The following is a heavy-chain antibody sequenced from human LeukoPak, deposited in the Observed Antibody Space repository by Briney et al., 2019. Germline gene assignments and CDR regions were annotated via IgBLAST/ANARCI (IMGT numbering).Heavy chain of an antibody. J-gene: IGHJ4*02. Sequence: GSLRLSCAASGFTFNYCAMNWVRQAPGKGLEWVAVISYDGSNKYYADSVRGRFTISRDNSKNTVYLQMNSLRAEDTAVYYCARASAIQLWSALADYWGQGTLVTVSS. D-gene: IGHD5-18*01. CDR1: GFTFNYCA. V-gene: IGHV3-30-3*01. CDR2: ISYDGSNK. CDR3: ARASAIQLWSALADY.